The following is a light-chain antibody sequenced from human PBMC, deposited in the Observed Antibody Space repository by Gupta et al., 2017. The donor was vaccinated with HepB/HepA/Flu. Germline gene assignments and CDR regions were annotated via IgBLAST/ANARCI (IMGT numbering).Light chain of an antibody. CDR2: WAS. CDR1: PNVLYSSNNKNY. CDR3: QQYYSTFLT. Sequence: DIVMTQSPDSLAVSLGERATINCKSSPNVLYSSNNKNYLAWYQQKPGQPPKLLIYWASTRESGVPDRFSGSGSGTDFTLTISSLQAEDVAVYYCQQYYSTFLTFGGGTKVEIK. J-gene: IGKJ4*01. V-gene: IGKV4-1*01.